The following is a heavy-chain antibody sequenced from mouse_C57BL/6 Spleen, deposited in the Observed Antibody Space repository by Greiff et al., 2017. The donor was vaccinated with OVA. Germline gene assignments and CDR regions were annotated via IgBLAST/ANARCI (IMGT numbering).Heavy chain of an antibody. CDR3: VRLGGNDYAMDY. CDR2: LRSKSNNYAT. Sequence: EVQLVESGGGLVQPKGSLKLSCAASGFSFNTYAMNWVRQAPGKGLEWVARLRSKSNNYATYYDDSVKDRFTISRDDSDSMLYLQMNNVKTEDTAMYYGVRLGGNDYAMDYWGQGTSVTVSS. V-gene: IGHV10-1*01. J-gene: IGHJ4*01. CDR1: GFSFNTYA. D-gene: IGHD2-1*01.